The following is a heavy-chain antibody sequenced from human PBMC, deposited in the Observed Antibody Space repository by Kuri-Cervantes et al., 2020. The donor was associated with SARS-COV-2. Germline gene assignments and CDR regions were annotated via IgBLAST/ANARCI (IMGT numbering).Heavy chain of an antibody. J-gene: IGHJ3*02. V-gene: IGHV3-74*01. D-gene: IGHD1-26*01. CDR2: INPDGSYT. Sequence: GESLKISCAASGFTFSGHWIHWVRQAPGKGLVWVSRINPDGSYTNNADSVKGRFTLSRDNAKNMLFLQMNSLRAEDTAVYYCVVGAYDAFDIWGQGTMVTVSS. CDR1: GFTFSGHW. CDR3: VVGAYDAFDI.